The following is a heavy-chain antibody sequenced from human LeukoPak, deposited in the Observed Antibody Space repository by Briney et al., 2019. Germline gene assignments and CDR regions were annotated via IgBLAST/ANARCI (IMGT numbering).Heavy chain of an antibody. Sequence: GGSLRLSCAASGFTFSSYAMSWVRQAPGKGLEWVAFIRYDGSNKYYADSVKGRFTISRDNSKNTLNLQMNSLRIEDTAVYYCARAPSGSGRFDPWGQGTLVTVSS. CDR1: GFTFSSYA. V-gene: IGHV3-30*02. J-gene: IGHJ5*02. CDR2: IRYDGSNK. D-gene: IGHD1-26*01. CDR3: ARAPSGSGRFDP.